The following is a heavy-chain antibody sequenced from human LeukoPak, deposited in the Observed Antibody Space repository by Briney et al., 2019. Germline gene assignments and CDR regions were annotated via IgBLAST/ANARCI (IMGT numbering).Heavy chain of an antibody. D-gene: IGHD3-10*01. CDR3: ARDRPGSGSFPLPFDY. CDR1: GGSISSSSYY. V-gene: IGHV4-39*07. J-gene: IGHJ4*02. CDR2: IYYSGST. Sequence: PSETLSLTCTVSGGSISSSSYYWGWIRQPPGKGLEWIGSIYYSGSTYYNPSLRSRVTISVDTSKNQFSLKLSSVTAADTAVYYCARDRPGSGSFPLPFDYWGQGTLVTVSS.